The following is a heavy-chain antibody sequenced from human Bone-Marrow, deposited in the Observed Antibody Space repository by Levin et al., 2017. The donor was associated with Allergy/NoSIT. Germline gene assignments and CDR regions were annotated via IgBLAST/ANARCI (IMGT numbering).Heavy chain of an antibody. Sequence: GESLKISCAASGFILSGYSMNWVRQAPGKGLEWISYIRGTSNVMFYAGSLRGRFTVSRDNANNLIYLQMNSLRDEDTAVYYCAREGLSGSYHDCWGQGTLVTVSS. D-gene: IGHD1-26*01. CDR3: AREGLSGSYHDC. J-gene: IGHJ4*02. CDR1: GFILSGYS. V-gene: IGHV3-48*02. CDR2: IRGTSNVM.